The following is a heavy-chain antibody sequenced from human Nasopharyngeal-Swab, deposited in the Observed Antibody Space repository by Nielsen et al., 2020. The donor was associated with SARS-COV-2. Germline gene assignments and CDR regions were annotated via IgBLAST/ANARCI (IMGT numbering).Heavy chain of an antibody. CDR1: GFTFSSYG. CDR3: ARDQGYSYGYYYYYGMDV. V-gene: IGHV3-30*03. CDR2: ISYDGSNK. J-gene: IGHJ6*02. Sequence: GSLKISCAASGFTFSSYGMHWVRQAPGKGLEWVAVISYDGSNKYYADSVKGRFTISRDNSKNTLYLQMNSLRAEDTAVYYCARDQGYSYGYYYYYGMDVWGQGTTVTVSS. D-gene: IGHD5-18*01.